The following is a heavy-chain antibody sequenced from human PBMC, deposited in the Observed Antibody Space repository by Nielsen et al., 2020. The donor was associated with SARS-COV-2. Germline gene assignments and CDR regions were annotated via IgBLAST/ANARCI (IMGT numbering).Heavy chain of an antibody. CDR3: AGSRGIAARLYYYYYYGMDV. V-gene: IGHV3-48*03. D-gene: IGHD6-6*01. Sequence: WIRQPPGKGLEWVSYISSSSSTIYYADSVRGRFTISRDNAKNSLYLQMNSLRAEDTAVYYCAGSRGIAARLYYYYYYGMDVWGQGTTVTVSS. CDR2: ISSSSSTI. J-gene: IGHJ6*02.